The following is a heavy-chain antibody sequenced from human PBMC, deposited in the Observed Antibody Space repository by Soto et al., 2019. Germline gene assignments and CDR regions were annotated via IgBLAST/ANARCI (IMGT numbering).Heavy chain of an antibody. J-gene: IGHJ5*02. CDR3: AREPKRAWYNHKDFDP. CDR1: GFGFSTSE. V-gene: IGHV3-48*03. D-gene: IGHD1-20*01. CDR2: ITGTGSTI. Sequence: PXVCLRLSCADCGFGFSTSEVNWVRQAPGKGLEWIAYITGTGSTIYYADSVKGRFTISRDNAKSSLYLQMDSLRGEDTAIYYRAREPKRAWYNHKDFDPCGQRTLVTVSS.